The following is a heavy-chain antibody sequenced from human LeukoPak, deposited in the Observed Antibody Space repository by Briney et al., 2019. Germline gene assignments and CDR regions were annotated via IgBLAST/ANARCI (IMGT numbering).Heavy chain of an antibody. J-gene: IGHJ3*02. D-gene: IGHD5-18*01. CDR3: ARDEGYTFGLDAFDI. V-gene: IGHV4-4*02. CDR1: GGSISSSNW. CDR2: IYHSGST. Sequence: SGTLSLTCAVSGGSISSSNWWSWVRQPPGKGLEWIGEIYHSGSTNYNPSLKSRVTISVDKSKNQFSLKLSSVTAADTAVYYCARDEGYTFGLDAFDIWGPGTMATVSS.